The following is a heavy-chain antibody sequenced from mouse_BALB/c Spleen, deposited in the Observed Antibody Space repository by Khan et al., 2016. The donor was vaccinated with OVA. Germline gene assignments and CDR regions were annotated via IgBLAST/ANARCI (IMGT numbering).Heavy chain of an antibody. J-gene: IGHJ2*01. CDR1: GYTFTSYV. CDR3: AKNYRYDVYFDY. CDR2: IYPYNDDT. V-gene: IGHV1S136*01. D-gene: IGHD2-14*01. Sequence: VQLQQSGPELVKPGASVRMSCKASGYTFTSYVMHWVKQKPGQGLEWIGYIYPYNDDTKYNEKFKGKATLTSDKSSSTAYMELSSLTSEDSAGYCCAKNYRYDVYFDYWGQGTTLTVSS.